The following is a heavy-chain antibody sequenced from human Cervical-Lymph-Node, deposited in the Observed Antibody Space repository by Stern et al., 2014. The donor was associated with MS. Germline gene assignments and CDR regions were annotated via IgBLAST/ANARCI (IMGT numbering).Heavy chain of an antibody. CDR2: IYWDDDK. CDR3: ALGTGTYSYFDY. D-gene: IGHD1-26*01. CDR1: GFSFGSSGVG. Sequence: QVTLKESGPTLVKPTQTLTLTCTFSGFSFGSSGVGVGWIRQPPGKALEWLARIYWDDDKRYRPSLKSRLTITRDISKNQVVLTMTNMDPVDTATYYCALGTGTYSYFDYWGQGNLVTVSS. J-gene: IGHJ4*02. V-gene: IGHV2-5*02.